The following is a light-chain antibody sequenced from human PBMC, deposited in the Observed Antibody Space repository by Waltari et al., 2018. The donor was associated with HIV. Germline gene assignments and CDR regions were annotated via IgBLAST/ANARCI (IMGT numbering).Light chain of an antibody. J-gene: IGKJ4*01. CDR2: DAS. Sequence: EIVLTQSPATLSLSPGERATLSCRASQSVDNYLASFQQTPGQAPRLLIYDASNRATGIPARFSGSGSGTDFTLTISSLEPEDFAVYYCQQRSGWLLTFGGGTKVEIK. CDR3: QQRSGWLLT. V-gene: IGKV3-11*01. CDR1: QSVDNY.